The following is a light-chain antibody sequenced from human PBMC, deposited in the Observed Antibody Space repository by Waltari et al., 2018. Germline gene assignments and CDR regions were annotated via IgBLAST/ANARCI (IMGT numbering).Light chain of an antibody. CDR1: QSVGRS. Sequence: EIVLTQSPGTLSLSPGERATLACRSSQSVGRSLAWYQQKPGQAPRLLIYAASTRATGMPDRFSGSGSGTDFSLSISRLAPYDLAVYYCQHYVRLPVTFGQGTKVEFK. CDR2: AAS. CDR3: QHYVRLPVT. J-gene: IGKJ1*01. V-gene: IGKV3-20*01.